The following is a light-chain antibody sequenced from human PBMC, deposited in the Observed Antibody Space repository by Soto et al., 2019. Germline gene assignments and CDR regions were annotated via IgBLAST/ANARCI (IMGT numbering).Light chain of an antibody. V-gene: IGKV3-15*01. Sequence: EIVMTQSPATLSVSPGERATLSCRASQSVSSNLAWYQQKPGQAPRLLIYGASTRVTGIPARFSGSGSGTEFILTISSLQSEDFAVYYCQQYNNWPRTFGQGTKVEIK. CDR3: QQYNNWPRT. J-gene: IGKJ1*01. CDR1: QSVSSN. CDR2: GAS.